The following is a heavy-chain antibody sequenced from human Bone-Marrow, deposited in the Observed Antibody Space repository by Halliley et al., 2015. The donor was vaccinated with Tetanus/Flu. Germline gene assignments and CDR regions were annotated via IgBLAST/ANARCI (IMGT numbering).Heavy chain of an antibody. V-gene: IGHV1-18*01. CDR3: ARDLGDGYNTGGLDS. D-gene: IGHD3-10*01. J-gene: IGHJ4*02. Sequence: WIRGDNGDSNYVQDFQGRVTMTTDTSTGTAYMELRSLRSDDTAVYFCARDLGDGYNTGGLDSWGQGTRVTVSS. CDR2: IRGDNGDS.